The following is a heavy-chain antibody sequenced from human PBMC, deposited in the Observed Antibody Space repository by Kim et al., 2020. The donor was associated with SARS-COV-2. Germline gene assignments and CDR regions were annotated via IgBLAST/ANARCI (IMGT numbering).Heavy chain of an antibody. CDR2: IYYSGST. CDR3: ATPYYYGSGSYFSEYYFDY. V-gene: IGHV4-39*07. D-gene: IGHD3-10*01. J-gene: IGHJ4*02. CDR1: GGSISSSSYY. Sequence: SETLSLTCTVSGGSISSSSYYWGWIRQPPGKGLEWIGSIYYSGSTYYNPSLKSRVTISVDTSKNQFSLKLSSVTAADTAVYYCATPYYYGSGSYFSEYYFDYWGQGTLVTVSS.